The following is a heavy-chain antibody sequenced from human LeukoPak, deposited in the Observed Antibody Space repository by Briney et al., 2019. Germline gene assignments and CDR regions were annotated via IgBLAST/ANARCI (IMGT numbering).Heavy chain of an antibody. CDR1: GGSISSYY. D-gene: IGHD3-10*01. CDR3: ARGGYYGSGNDFRFDP. J-gene: IGHJ5*02. Sequence: SETLSLTCTVSGGSISSYYWSWIRQPPGKGLEWIGDIYYSGSTNYNPSLKSRVTISVDTSKNQFSLKLTSVTAADTAVYFCARGGYYGSGNDFRFDPWGQGTLVTVSS. V-gene: IGHV4-59*01. CDR2: IYYSGST.